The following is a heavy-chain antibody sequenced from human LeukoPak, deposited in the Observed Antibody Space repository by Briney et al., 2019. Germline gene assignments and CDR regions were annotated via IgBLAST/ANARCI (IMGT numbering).Heavy chain of an antibody. V-gene: IGHV3-53*01. J-gene: IGHJ3*02. CDR2: IYSGGST. Sequence: GGSLRLSCAASGFTVSSNYMSWVRQAPGKGLEWVSVIYSGGSTYYADSVKGRFTISRDNSKNTLYLQMNSLRAEDTAVYYCARARTIYYYDSSGYPDAFDIWGQGTMVTVSS. D-gene: IGHD3-22*01. CDR1: GFTVSSNY. CDR3: ARARTIYYYDSSGYPDAFDI.